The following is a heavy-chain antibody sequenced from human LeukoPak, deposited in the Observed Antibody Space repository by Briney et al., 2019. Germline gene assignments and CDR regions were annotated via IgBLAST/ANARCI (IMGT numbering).Heavy chain of an antibody. CDR3: ARSRYYDIVTGYTSYYYSYMDV. D-gene: IGHD3-9*01. J-gene: IGHJ6*03. V-gene: IGHV1-69*05. CDR1: AGTFSSYA. Sequence: SVKASCKASAGTFSSYAISWVRQAPRQGLEWMGGIIPIFGTANYAQKFQGRVTITTDESTSTAYMELSSLRSEDTAVYYCARSRYYDIVTGYTSYYYSYMDVWGKGTTVTVSS. CDR2: IIPIFGTA.